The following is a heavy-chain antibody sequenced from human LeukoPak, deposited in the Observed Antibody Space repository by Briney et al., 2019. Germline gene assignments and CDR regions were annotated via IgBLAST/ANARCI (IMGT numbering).Heavy chain of an antibody. D-gene: IGHD5-18*01. CDR2: ISSSNSYI. J-gene: IGHJ4*02. Sequence: GGSLRLSCAAYGFTFSIYSMNWVRQAPGKGLEWVSSISSSNSYIYYADSVKGRFTISRDNAKNSLYLQMNSLRAEDTAVYYCARGDSYGTYFDYWGQGTLVTVSS. CDR3: ARGDSYGTYFDY. CDR1: GFTFSIYS. V-gene: IGHV3-21*01.